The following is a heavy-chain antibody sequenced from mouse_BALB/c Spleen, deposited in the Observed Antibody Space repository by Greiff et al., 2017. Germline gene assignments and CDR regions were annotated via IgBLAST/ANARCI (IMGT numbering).Heavy chain of an antibody. Sequence: EVKLMESGGGLVQPGESLKLSCESNEYEFPSHDMSWVRKTPEKRLELVAAINSDGGSTYYPDTMERRFIISRDNTKKTLYLQMSSLRSEDTALYYCARQGTGTNAMDYWGQGTSVTVSS. D-gene: IGHD4-1*01. J-gene: IGHJ4*01. CDR3: ARQGTGTNAMDY. V-gene: IGHV5-2*01. CDR1: EYEFPSHD. CDR2: INSDGGST.